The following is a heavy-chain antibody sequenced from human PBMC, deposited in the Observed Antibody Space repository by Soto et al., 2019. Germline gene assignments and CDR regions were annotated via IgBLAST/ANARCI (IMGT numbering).Heavy chain of an antibody. CDR2: MNPNSGNT. D-gene: IGHD3-10*01. J-gene: IGHJ6*02. CDR1: GYTFTSYH. V-gene: IGHV1-8*01. Sequence: ASVKVSCKASGYTFTSYHINCVRQATGQGLEWMGWMNPNSGNTGYAQKCQGRVTMTRNTSISTAYMELSSLRSEDTAVYYCARAGSGYGMDVWGQGTTVTVSS. CDR3: ARAGSGYGMDV.